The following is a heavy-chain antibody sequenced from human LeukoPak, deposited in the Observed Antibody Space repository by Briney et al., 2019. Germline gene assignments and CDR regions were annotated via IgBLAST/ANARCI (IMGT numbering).Heavy chain of an antibody. V-gene: IGHV4-34*01. Sequence: SETLSLTCAVYGGSFSDYYWSWIRQPPGKGLEWIGEINHSGSTNYNPSLKSRVTISVDTSKNQFSLRLSSVTAADTAVYFCARSLYYYDSSDSNWAQGTLVTVSS. CDR1: GGSFSDYY. J-gene: IGHJ4*02. CDR2: INHSGST. CDR3: ARSLYYYDSSDSN. D-gene: IGHD3-22*01.